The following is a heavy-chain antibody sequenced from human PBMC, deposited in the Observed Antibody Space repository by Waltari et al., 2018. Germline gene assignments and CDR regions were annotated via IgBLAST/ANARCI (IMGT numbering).Heavy chain of an antibody. CDR1: GFPFSYYA. Sequence: EVQLLDSGGGLVPPGGSLRLCCVPSGFPFSYYAMSWVRQAPGKGPEWVSGINEVSGPYYADSVKGRFTISRDNSKNTVYLQMSSLRAEDTAIYYCARGGLGDYWGQGTLVTVSS. V-gene: IGHV3-23*01. CDR2: INEVSGP. J-gene: IGHJ4*02. CDR3: ARGGLGDY. D-gene: IGHD3-22*01.